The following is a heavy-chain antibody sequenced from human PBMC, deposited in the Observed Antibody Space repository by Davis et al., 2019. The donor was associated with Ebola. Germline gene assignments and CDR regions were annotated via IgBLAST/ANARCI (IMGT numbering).Heavy chain of an antibody. J-gene: IGHJ6*02. CDR2: IYHSGST. Sequence: SETLSLSCAVSGGSISSSNWWSWVRQPPGKGLEWIGEIYHSGSTNYNPSLKSRVTISVDKSKNQFSLKLSSVTAADTAVYYCASSAVQGVIWYYGMDVWGQETTVTVSS. D-gene: IGHD3-10*01. CDR1: GGSISSSNW. V-gene: IGHV4-4*02. CDR3: ASSAVQGVIWYYGMDV.